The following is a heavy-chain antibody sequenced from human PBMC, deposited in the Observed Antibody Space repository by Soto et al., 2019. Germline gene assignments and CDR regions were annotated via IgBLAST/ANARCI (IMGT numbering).Heavy chain of an antibody. Sequence: SQTLSLTCVISGDSVSSNTASWNWIRQSPSRGLEWLGRTYFRSKWYNDYAVSVKSRIIINPDTSNNQFSLQLNSVTPEDTAVYYCARSQRIAVAGTSYYYYYGMDVWGQGTTVTSP. D-gene: IGHD6-19*01. CDR1: GDSVSSNTAS. V-gene: IGHV6-1*01. J-gene: IGHJ6*02. CDR2: TYFRSKWYN. CDR3: ARSQRIAVAGTSYYYYYGMDV.